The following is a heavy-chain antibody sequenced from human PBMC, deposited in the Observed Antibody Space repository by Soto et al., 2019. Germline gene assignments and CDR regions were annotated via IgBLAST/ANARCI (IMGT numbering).Heavy chain of an antibody. V-gene: IGHV4-39*01. CDR1: DGTISGIGYY. Sequence: SETLSLTWRVADGTISGIGYYRGWIRQPPGKGLEWIGSIFYSGTAYYNPSLAGRVSMSVDTSKNQFSLKLNSVSAADTAVYFCASPGRDFVLPRDYWGPGTLVTVSS. CDR2: IFYSGTA. J-gene: IGHJ4*02. D-gene: IGHD3-3*01. CDR3: ASPGRDFVLPRDY.